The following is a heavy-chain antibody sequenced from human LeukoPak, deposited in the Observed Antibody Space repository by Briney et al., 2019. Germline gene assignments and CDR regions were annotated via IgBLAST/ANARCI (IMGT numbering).Heavy chain of an antibody. CDR1: GSTFSDYY. CDR2: SSSSGSTI. Sequence: GGSLRLFCAASGSTFSDYYMSWIRQAPGKGLEWVSYSSSSGSTIYYADSVKGRFTISRDNAKNSLYLQMNSLRAEDTAVYYCARAHTMVRGVLPPQYYYYYYMDVWGKGTTVTISS. CDR3: ARAHTMVRGVLPPQYYYYYYMDV. D-gene: IGHD3-10*01. V-gene: IGHV3-11*01. J-gene: IGHJ6*03.